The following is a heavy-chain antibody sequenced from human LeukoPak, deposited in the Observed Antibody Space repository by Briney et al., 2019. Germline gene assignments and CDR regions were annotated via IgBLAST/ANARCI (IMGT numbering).Heavy chain of an antibody. V-gene: IGHV3-74*01. D-gene: IGHD3-22*01. CDR2: IYSDGSST. CDR3: ARETYYYDSSGSKYYFDY. CDR1: GFTFSSYW. J-gene: IGHJ4*02. Sequence: GGSLRLSCAASGFTFSSYWMHWIRQAPGKGLVWVSRIYSDGSSTSYADSVKGRFTISRDNAKNTLYLQMNSLRAEDTAVYYCARETYYYDSSGSKYYFDYWGQGTLVTVSS.